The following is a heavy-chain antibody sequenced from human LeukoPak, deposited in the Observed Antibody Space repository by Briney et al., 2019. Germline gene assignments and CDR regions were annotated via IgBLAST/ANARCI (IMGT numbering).Heavy chain of an antibody. CDR1: GYSFTSYW. Sequence: GESLKISCKGSGYSFTSYWIGWVRQMPGKGLEWMGIIYPSDSDTRYSPSFQGQVTISADKSISTAYLQWSSLKASDTAMYYCARGARIAARPYYFDYWGQGTLVTVSS. V-gene: IGHV5-51*01. D-gene: IGHD6-6*01. CDR3: ARGARIAARPYYFDY. CDR2: IYPSDSDT. J-gene: IGHJ4*02.